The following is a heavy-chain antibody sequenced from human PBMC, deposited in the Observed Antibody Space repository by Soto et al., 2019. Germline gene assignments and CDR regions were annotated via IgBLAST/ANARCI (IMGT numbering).Heavy chain of an antibody. J-gene: IGHJ5*02. D-gene: IGHD4-17*01. CDR1: GYTFTTYY. V-gene: IGHV1-46*01. CDR3: AIPGGEIGSACEP. Sequence: QGQLVQSGAAVKKPGASVKVSCKASGYTFTTYYIHWMRQAPGQGPEWMGMFNPYTGGTRYAKKVQGRVTITGDTSTSTVYMEPSRLRSGARAVYYCAIPGGEIGSACEPWGQGTLVSVPS. CDR2: FNPYTGGT.